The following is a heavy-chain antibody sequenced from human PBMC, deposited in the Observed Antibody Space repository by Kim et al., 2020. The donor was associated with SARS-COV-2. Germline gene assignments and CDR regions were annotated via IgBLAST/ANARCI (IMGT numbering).Heavy chain of an antibody. D-gene: IGHD3-22*01. CDR3: ARALLWYDSSGSQHDAFET. Sequence: SETLSLTCAVSGGSISSSNWWSWVRQPPGKVLEWIGEIYHSGSTNYNPSLKSLVTISVDKSKNQFSLKLSSVTAADTAVYYCARALLWYDSSGSQHDAFETWGQGTMGTVSS. V-gene: IGHV4-4*02. CDR2: IYHSGST. J-gene: IGHJ3*02. CDR1: GGSISSSNW.